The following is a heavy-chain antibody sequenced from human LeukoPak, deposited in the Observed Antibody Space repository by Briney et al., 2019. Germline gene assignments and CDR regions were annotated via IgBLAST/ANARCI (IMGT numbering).Heavy chain of an antibody. V-gene: IGHV3-7*01. Sequence: GGSLILSCAASGFTFSSCLMYWGRQAPGKGLEWVANIKQDGSEKYYVDSVKGRFTISRDNTKNSLFLQMQSLRAEDTAVYYCARSLSHWGQGTLVTVSS. CDR1: GFTFSSCL. CDR2: IKQDGSEK. J-gene: IGHJ4*02. CDR3: ARSLSH.